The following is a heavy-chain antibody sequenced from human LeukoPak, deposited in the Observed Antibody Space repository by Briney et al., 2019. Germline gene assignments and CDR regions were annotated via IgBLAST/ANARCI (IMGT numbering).Heavy chain of an antibody. Sequence: SETLSLTCAVYGGSFSGYYWSWIRQPPGKGLEWIGEINRSGSTNYNPSLKSRVTISVDTSKNQFSLKLSSVTAADTAVYYCATHIAAAGTGWFDPWGQGTLVTVSS. CDR2: INRSGST. CDR1: GGSFSGYY. D-gene: IGHD6-13*01. CDR3: ATHIAAAGTGWFDP. V-gene: IGHV4-34*01. J-gene: IGHJ5*02.